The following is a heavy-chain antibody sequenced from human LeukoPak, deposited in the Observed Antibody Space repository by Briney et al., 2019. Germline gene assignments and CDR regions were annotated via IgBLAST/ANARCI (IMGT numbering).Heavy chain of an antibody. V-gene: IGHV3-30*04. J-gene: IGHJ5*02. CDR3: ARQAIRGVNSWFDP. CDR2: MSFDGTTK. Sequence: GGSLRLSCADSGLNFSVSSMRWVRQAPGKGLEWVAVMSFDGTTKIYAHSLKGRFTISRDNSKNTVYLQMKSLRPEDTAVYYCARQAIRGVNSWFDPWGQGTLVTVSS. CDR1: GLNFSVSS. D-gene: IGHD3-10*01.